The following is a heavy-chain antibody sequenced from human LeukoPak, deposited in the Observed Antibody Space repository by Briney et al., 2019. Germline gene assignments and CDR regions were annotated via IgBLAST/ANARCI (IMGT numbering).Heavy chain of an antibody. CDR3: ARDGRRGDWGDY. V-gene: IGHV3-11*01. CDR2: ISSNGSTI. J-gene: IGHJ4*02. Sequence: GGSLRLSCAASGFTFSDYYMSWIRQAPGKGLEWVSHISSNGSTIYYADSVKGRFTISRDNAKNSLYLQMNSLRVDDTAVYYCARDGRRGDWGDYWGQGTLVTVSS. CDR1: GFTFSDYY. D-gene: IGHD2-21*01.